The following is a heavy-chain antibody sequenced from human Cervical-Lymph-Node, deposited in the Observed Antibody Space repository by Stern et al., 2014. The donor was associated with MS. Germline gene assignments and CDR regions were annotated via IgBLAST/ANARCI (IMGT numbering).Heavy chain of an antibody. Sequence: VQLVESGGALAQPGGSLTLSCAASGFTFSTYWMHWVRQVPGKGLTWVSRISFDGNIANYADSVNGRFPISRDNAKNTLYLQMTRLGADDTAVYYCARDRGGSFYQGTDYWGQGTLVSVSS. D-gene: IGHD1-1*01. V-gene: IGHV3-74*01. J-gene: IGHJ4*02. CDR2: ISFDGNIA. CDR1: GFTFSTYW. CDR3: ARDRGGSFYQGTDY.